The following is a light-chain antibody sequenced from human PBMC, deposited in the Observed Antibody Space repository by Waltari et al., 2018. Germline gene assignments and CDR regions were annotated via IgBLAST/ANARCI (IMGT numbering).Light chain of an antibody. CDR1: SLGRTS. CDR2: GGT. Sequence: YVLTQPPPVSVAPGQTARLTLGGNSLGRTSVHWYQQQSGQAPVRVVYGGTDRPPGIPERFSGSNSEDTATLAISSVEAGDEADYYCQVWDSSSAHYVFGSGTKVSVL. CDR3: QVWDSSSAHYV. J-gene: IGLJ1*01. V-gene: IGLV3-21*02.